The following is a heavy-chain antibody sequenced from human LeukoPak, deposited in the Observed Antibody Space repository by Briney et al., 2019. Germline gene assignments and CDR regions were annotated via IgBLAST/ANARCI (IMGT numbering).Heavy chain of an antibody. CDR2: IRYDGSKK. J-gene: IGHJ4*02. Sequence: GGSLRLSCAASGFTFSSYGMHWVRQAPGKGLEWVAFIRYDGSKKYYADSVKGRFTISRTNSKNTLYLQMTRPRAEHTAEYCCEKVVVVAATGTLYWGQGTLVSVSS. CDR1: GFTFSSYG. D-gene: IGHD2-15*01. CDR3: EKVVVVAATGTLY. V-gene: IGHV3-30*02.